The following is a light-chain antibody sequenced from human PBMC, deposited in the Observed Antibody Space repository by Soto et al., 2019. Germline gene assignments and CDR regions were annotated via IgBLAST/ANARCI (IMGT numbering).Light chain of an antibody. CDR2: EVN. Sequence: QSALTQPPSASGSPGQSVTISCTGTSSDVGAYDYVSWYQQHPGKATKLLLYEVNKRPSGVTDRFSGSKSGNTASQTVSGLQVEDEADYYCSSYAGTNNWGVFGTGTKVTVL. V-gene: IGLV2-8*01. CDR3: SSYAGTNNWGV. J-gene: IGLJ1*01. CDR1: SSDVGAYDY.